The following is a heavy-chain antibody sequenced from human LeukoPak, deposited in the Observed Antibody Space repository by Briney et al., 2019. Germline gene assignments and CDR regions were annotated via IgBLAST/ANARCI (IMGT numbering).Heavy chain of an antibody. Sequence: TGGSLRLSCAASGFTFSSYGMHWVRQAPGKGLEWVAVIWYDGSNKYYADSVKGRFTISRDNSKNTLYLQMNSLRAEDAAVYYCARELISTTWRGNRSYFDLWGRGTLVTVSS. CDR1: GFTFSSYG. CDR2: IWYDGSNK. CDR3: ARELISTTWRGNRSYFDL. D-gene: IGHD1-1*01. V-gene: IGHV3-33*01. J-gene: IGHJ2*01.